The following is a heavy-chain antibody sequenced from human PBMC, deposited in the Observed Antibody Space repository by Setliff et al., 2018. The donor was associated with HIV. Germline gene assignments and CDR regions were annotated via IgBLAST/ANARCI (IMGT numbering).Heavy chain of an antibody. V-gene: IGHV4-34*01. Sequence: SETLSLTCAVYGTSLNTYYWTWIRYTPGRGLQWIGQIDHSGSTNYNPSLKSRVTLSVDASKNQFSLKVKSVTAADTATYYCAKKGRYYYGSGVTTDYFDDWGQGTPGTVS. J-gene: IGHJ4*02. CDR3: AKKGRYYYGSGVTTDYFDD. D-gene: IGHD3-10*01. CDR1: GTSLNTYY. CDR2: IDHSGST.